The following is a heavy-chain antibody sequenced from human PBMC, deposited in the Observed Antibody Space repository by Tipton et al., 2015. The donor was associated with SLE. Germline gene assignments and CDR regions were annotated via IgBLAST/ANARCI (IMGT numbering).Heavy chain of an antibody. V-gene: IGHV3-30*02. CDR1: GFSLSSNG. CDR3: AKVVKEPPSFAFDM. J-gene: IGHJ3*02. CDR2: IRFDGSNK. Sequence: SLRLSCVASGFSLSSNGMHWVRQAPGKGLEWVAFIRFDGSNKYYADSVKGRFTISRDNSKNTLYLQMNSLRIEDTAVYYCAKVVKEPPSFAFDMWGQGTMVTVSS. D-gene: IGHD4-23*01.